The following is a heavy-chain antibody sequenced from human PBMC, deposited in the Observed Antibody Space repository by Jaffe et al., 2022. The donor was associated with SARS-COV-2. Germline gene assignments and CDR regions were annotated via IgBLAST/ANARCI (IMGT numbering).Heavy chain of an antibody. CDR3: ARQDYGSGSYYNEGPWVYGMDV. J-gene: IGHJ6*02. D-gene: IGHD3-10*01. CDR1: GGSISSSSYY. V-gene: IGHV4-39*01. CDR2: IYYSGST. Sequence: QLQLQESGPGLVKPSETLSLTCTVSGGSISSSSYYWGWIRQPPGKGLEWIGSIYYSGSTYYNPSLKSRVTISVDTSKNQFSLKLSSVTAADTAVYYCARQDYGSGSYYNEGPWVYGMDVWGQGTTVTVSS.